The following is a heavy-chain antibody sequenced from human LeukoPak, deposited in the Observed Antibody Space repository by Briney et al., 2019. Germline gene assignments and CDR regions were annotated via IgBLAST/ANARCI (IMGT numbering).Heavy chain of an antibody. Sequence: GGSLRLSCAASGFTFSTYWMHWVRQAPGERLVWVSDVSPDGVSTAYADSVKGRFTISRDNAKNTLYLQTNSLRAEDTAVYYCTRTLCSSTSNCFDYWGQGTLVAVSS. CDR1: GFTFSTYW. V-gene: IGHV3-74*01. CDR2: VSPDGVST. CDR3: TRTLCSSTSNCFDY. D-gene: IGHD2-2*01. J-gene: IGHJ4*02.